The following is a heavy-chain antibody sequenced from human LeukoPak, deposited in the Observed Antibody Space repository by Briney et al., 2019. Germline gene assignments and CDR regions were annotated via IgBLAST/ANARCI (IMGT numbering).Heavy chain of an antibody. CDR3: ARGLGYCSSTSCYTLDNWFDP. Sequence: PSETLSLTCAVSGYSISSGYYWGWIRQPPGKGLEWIGSIYHSGSTYYNPSLKSRVIISVDTSKNQFSLKLSSVTAADTAVYYCARGLGYCSSTSCYTLDNWFDPWGQGTLVTVSS. J-gene: IGHJ5*02. CDR1: GYSISSGYY. CDR2: IYHSGST. V-gene: IGHV4-38-2*01. D-gene: IGHD2-2*02.